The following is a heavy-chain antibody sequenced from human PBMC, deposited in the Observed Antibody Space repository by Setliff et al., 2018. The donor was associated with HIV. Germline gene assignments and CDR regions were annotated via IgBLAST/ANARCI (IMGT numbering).Heavy chain of an antibody. CDR3: ARKHLANVFDY. CDR2: IYYNGRP. Sequence: PSETLSLTCTLSGGSISTYYWGWIRQPPGKGLEWIGYIYYNGRPNYNPSLKSRVTMSVDTSNNQFSLRLSSVTAAETAVYYCARKHLANVFDYWGPGTLVTVSS. D-gene: IGHD5-12*01. CDR1: GGSISTYY. V-gene: IGHV4-59*01. J-gene: IGHJ4*02.